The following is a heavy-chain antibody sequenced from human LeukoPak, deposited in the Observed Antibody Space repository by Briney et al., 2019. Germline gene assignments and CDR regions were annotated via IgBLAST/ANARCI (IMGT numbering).Heavy chain of an antibody. CDR3: ARGGYGWTFNQ. V-gene: IGHV3-11*01. D-gene: IGHD2/OR15-2a*01. Sequence: GGSLRLSCAASGFSFSDNFMGWMRQAPGKGPEWVSYISSHGDTIHYSDAVKGRFSISRDNSKRSLYLQMNRLRIDDTAVYCCARGGYGWTFNQWGQGTLVSVSS. CDR1: GFSFSDNF. CDR2: ISSHGDTI. J-gene: IGHJ4*02.